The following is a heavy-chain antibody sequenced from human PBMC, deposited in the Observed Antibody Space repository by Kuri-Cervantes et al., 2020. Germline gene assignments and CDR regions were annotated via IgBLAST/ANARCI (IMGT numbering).Heavy chain of an antibody. V-gene: IGHV1-3*01. CDR1: GGTFSSYA. J-gene: IGHJ5*02. CDR3: ARGAYSGSYYWFDP. Sequence: ASVKVSCKASGGTFSSYAISWVRQAPGQGLEWMGWINASNGNTKYSQKFQGRVTITRDTSASTVYMELSSLRSEDTAVYYCARGAYSGSYYWFDPWGQGTLVTVSS. D-gene: IGHD1-26*01. CDR2: INASNGNT.